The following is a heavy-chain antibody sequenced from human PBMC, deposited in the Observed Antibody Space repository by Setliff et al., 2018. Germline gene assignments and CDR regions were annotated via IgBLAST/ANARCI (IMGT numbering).Heavy chain of an antibody. CDR3: AREYFYGDYLDY. V-gene: IGHV4-61*02. CDR1: GGSISSGSYY. CDR2: IYTSGST. Sequence: PSETLSLTCTVSGGSISSGSYYWSWIRQPAGKGLEWIGRIYTSGSTNYNPSLKSRVTISVDTSKNQFSLNLSSVTAADSAVYYCAREYFYGDYLDYWGQGILVTVSS. J-gene: IGHJ4*02. D-gene: IGHD4-17*01.